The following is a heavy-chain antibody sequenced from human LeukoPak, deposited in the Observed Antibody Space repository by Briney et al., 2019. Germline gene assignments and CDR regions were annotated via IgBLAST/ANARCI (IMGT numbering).Heavy chain of an antibody. CDR3: AKTRFGEFTN. CDR1: GFTFSSYA. D-gene: IGHD3-10*01. Sequence: GGSLRLSCAASGFTFSSYAMSWVRQAPGKGLEWVSAISGSRGSAYYADSVKGRFTISRDNSKNTLYLQMNSLRAEDTAVYNCAKTRFGEFTNWGQGTLVTVSS. J-gene: IGHJ4*02. CDR2: ISGSRGSA. V-gene: IGHV3-23*01.